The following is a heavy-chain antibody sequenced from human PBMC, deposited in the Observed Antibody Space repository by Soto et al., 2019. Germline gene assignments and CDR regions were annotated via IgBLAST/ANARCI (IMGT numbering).Heavy chain of an antibody. CDR1: GFTFSSYE. Sequence: EVQLVESGGGLVQPGGSLRLSCAASGFTFSSYEMNWVRQAPGKGLAWVSYISSSGSTIYYADSVKGQFTISRDNAKNSLYLQMNSLRAEDTAVYYCATMRNSIVGAIYWYFDLWCRSTLVTVSS. D-gene: IGHD1-26*01. J-gene: IGHJ2*01. CDR3: ATMRNSIVGAIYWYFDL. V-gene: IGHV3-48*03. CDR2: ISSSGSTI.